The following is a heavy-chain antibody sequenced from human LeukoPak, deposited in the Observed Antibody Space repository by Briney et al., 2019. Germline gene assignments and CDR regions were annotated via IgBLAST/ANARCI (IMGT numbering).Heavy chain of an antibody. CDR1: GDSISGYY. J-gene: IGHJ4*02. Sequence: SETLSLTCSVSGDSISGYYWTWIRQPPGKGLEWIGYIYYSGSTNYNPSVKSRLTISVDTSKNQFSLNLRSVTAADTAVYYCARLRGNYFPDYWGQGPLVTVSS. CDR3: ARLRGNYFPDY. V-gene: IGHV4-59*01. D-gene: IGHD4-11*01. CDR2: IYYSGST.